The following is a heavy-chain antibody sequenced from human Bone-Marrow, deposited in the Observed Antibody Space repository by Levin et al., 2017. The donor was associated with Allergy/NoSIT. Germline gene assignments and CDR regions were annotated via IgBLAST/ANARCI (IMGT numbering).Heavy chain of an antibody. J-gene: IGHJ4*02. CDR3: ASYYDFWSGYYFDN. Sequence: SCTASGFNFKIYGMSWVRQAPGKGLECVSVISDSGNNTYYADSVKGRFTISRDNSKNTLYLHMNTLRAEDTAVYFCASYYDFWSGYYFDNWGRGTLVTVSP. D-gene: IGHD3-3*01. CDR1: GFNFKIYG. V-gene: IGHV3-23*01. CDR2: ISDSGNNT.